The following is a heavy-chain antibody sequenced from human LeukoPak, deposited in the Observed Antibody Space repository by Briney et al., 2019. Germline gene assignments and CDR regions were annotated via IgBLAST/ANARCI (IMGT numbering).Heavy chain of an antibody. CDR2: ISSRGDST. V-gene: IGHV3-23*01. Sequence: GGSLRLSCAGPGFIFSSYAMSWVRQAPGKGLEWVSGISSRGDSTYYADSVRGRFTISRDNSKNTLYLQMNSLRAEDTAVYYCARDPQHFYYYYGMDVWGQGTTVTVSS. J-gene: IGHJ6*02. CDR1: GFIFSSYA. CDR3: ARDPQHFYYYYGMDV.